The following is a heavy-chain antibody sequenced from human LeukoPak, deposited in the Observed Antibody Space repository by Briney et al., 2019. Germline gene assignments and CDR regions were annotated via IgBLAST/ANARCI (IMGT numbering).Heavy chain of an antibody. J-gene: IGHJ5*02. V-gene: IGHV4-61*02. CDR3: ARGDWQYINNWSNWFDP. Sequence: SQTLSLTCTVSGGSIRGGSYFWTWIRQPAGKALEWIGRVDSSGTTNYNPSLKSRVTISVDTSKNQFSLKLSSVTAADTAVYYCARGDWQYINNWSNWFDPWGQGTLVTVSS. CDR1: GGSIRGGSYF. CDR2: VDSSGTT. D-gene: IGHD1-1*01.